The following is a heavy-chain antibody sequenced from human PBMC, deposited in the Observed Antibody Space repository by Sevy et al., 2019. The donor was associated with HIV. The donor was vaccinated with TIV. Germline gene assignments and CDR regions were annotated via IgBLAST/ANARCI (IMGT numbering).Heavy chain of an antibody. D-gene: IGHD3-9*01. Sequence: ATVKVSCKTSGYTFTPYYMHWVRQAPGQGLEWMGWINPNSDGTNYAQKFQGRVTMTSDTSISTAYMELSRLRSDDTAVYYCARDRMIFDRGPPDYWGQGTLVTVS. CDR3: ARDRMIFDRGPPDY. CDR1: GYTFTPYY. CDR2: INPNSDGT. J-gene: IGHJ4*02. V-gene: IGHV1-2*02.